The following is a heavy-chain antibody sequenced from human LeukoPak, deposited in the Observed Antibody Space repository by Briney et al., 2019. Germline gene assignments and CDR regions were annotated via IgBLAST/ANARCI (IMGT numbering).Heavy chain of an antibody. CDR2: IYYSGST. J-gene: IGHJ5*02. CDR3: ARRRGYDWNDVGWFDP. CDR1: GGSISSYY. D-gene: IGHD1-1*01. Sequence: PSETLSLTCTVSGGSISSYYWSWIRQPPGTGLEWIGHIYYSGSTNYNPSLKSRVTISVDTSKNQFSLKLSSVTAADTAVYYCARRRGYDWNDVGWFDPWGQGTLVTVSS. V-gene: IGHV4-59*08.